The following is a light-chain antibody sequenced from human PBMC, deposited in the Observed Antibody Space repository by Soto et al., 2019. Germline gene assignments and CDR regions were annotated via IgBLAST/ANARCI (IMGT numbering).Light chain of an antibody. CDR3: SSYTASSSLLYV. Sequence: QSALAQPASVSGSPGQSITISCTGTSSDVGVYNYVSWFQQHPGKAPKLMIYEVTNRPAGVSNRFSGSKSGNTASLTISGPQAEDEADYYCSSYTASSSLLYVFGTGTKLTVL. J-gene: IGLJ1*01. CDR2: EVT. V-gene: IGLV2-14*01. CDR1: SSDVGVYNY.